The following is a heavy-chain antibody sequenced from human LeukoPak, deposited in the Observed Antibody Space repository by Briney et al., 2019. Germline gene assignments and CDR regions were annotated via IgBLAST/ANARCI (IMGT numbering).Heavy chain of an antibody. Sequence: ASVKVSCKASGYTFTGYYMHWVRQAPGQGLEWMGWINPNRGGTNYAQKLQGRVTMTTDTSTSTAYMELRSLRSDDTAVYYCARERDPYYDSSGYQGIDYWGQGTLVTVSS. D-gene: IGHD3-22*01. CDR2: INPNRGGT. V-gene: IGHV1-2*02. J-gene: IGHJ4*02. CDR3: ARERDPYYDSSGYQGIDY. CDR1: GYTFTGYY.